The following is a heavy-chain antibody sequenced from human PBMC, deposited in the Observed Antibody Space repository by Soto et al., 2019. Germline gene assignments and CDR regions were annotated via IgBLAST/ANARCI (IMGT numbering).Heavy chain of an antibody. CDR1: GYTFANYG. D-gene: IGHD1-7*01. J-gene: IGHJ4*02. Sequence: QVPLVQSGAEVKEHGASVKISCKTSGYTFANYGVTWVRQAPGQGLEWVGCNTDYAQKFQGTFNMTRDTSTSTAYLELRSLKSDDTAVYYCARGEPHIYGGSWNYYFDYWGQGTLVNVSS. V-gene: IGHV1-18*01. CDR3: ARGEPHIYGGSWNYYFDY. CDR2: NT.